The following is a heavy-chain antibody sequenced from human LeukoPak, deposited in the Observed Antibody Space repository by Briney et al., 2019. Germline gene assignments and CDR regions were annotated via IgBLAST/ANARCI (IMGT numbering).Heavy chain of an antibody. J-gene: IGHJ4*02. D-gene: IGHD6-13*01. V-gene: IGHV4-59*13. Sequence: PSETLSLTCTVSGGSLNIYYGNWIRQPPGKGLEGIGYIHYRGSTIYNPSLKSRVTISVDTSKNQFSLILSSVTTAATAVYYCAREVVAAAGTVDYWGQGTLVTVSS. CDR1: GGSLNIYY. CDR2: IHYRGST. CDR3: AREVVAAAGTVDY.